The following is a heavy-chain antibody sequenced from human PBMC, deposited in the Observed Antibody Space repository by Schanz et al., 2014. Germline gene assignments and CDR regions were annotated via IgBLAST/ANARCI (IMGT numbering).Heavy chain of an antibody. V-gene: IGHV1-46*03. CDR3: ARGSTENMIRGELDY. D-gene: IGHD3-10*01. CDR1: GYTFTSDS. J-gene: IGHJ4*02. Sequence: QVQLVQSGAEVKKPGASVKVSCKASGYTFTSDSMHWVRQAPGQGLEWMGMINPSGGSTTYAQKFRGAVTLTTDTSTDTAYLELTSLRSEDTAVYYCARGSTENMIRGELDYWGQGTLVTVSS. CDR2: INPSGGST.